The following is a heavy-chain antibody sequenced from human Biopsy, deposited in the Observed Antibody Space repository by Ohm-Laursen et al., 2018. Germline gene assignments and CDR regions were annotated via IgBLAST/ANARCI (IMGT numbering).Heavy chain of an antibody. CDR1: GGAFTNYA. D-gene: IGHD6-19*01. J-gene: IGHJ6*02. CDR3: VAYPSSGFFENNDDFAMDV. CDR2: FITVSETA. Sequence: SSVNVSCKVSGGAFTNYAINWVRQAPGHVLEWMGGFITVSETAGYAERFQGRVTITADVTTTTAYMDLSGLRSEDTAVYYCVAYPSSGFFENNDDFAMDVWGQGTTVIVSS. V-gene: IGHV1-69*01.